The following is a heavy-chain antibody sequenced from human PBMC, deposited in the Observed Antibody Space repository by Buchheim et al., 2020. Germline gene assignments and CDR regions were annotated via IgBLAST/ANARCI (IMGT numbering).Heavy chain of an antibody. CDR1: GFTFSDYY. J-gene: IGHJ6*02. V-gene: IGHV3-11*01. CDR2: ISSSGSTI. CDR3: ARVRIEHYDFWSGTSYYYGMDV. D-gene: IGHD3-3*01. Sequence: QVQLVESGGGLVKPGGSLRLSCAAAGFTFSDYYMSWIRQAPGKGLEWVSYISSSGSTIYYAVSVKGRFTISRDNAKNSLYLQMNSLRAEETAVYYCARVRIEHYDFWSGTSYYYGMDVWGQGTT.